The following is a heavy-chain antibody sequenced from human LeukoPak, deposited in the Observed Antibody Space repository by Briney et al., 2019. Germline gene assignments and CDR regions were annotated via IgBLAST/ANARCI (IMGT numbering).Heavy chain of an antibody. CDR1: GGTFSRYA. V-gene: IGHV1-69*13. CDR2: IIPIFGTA. D-gene: IGHD5-12*01. J-gene: IGHJ4*02. CDR3: ARAYSGYDFFDY. Sequence: SVKVSCKASGGTFSRYAICWVRQAPGQGLEWIGGIIPIFGTANYAQKFQGRVTITADESTSTAYMEVSSLRSEDTAVYYCARAYSGYDFFDYWGQGILVTVPS.